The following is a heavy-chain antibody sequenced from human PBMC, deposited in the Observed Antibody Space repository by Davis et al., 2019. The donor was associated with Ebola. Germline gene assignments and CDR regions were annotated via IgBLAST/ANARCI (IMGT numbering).Heavy chain of an antibody. V-gene: IGHV1-46*01. D-gene: IGHD6-13*01. J-gene: IGHJ4*02. CDR3: ARHLTPGIAAAGTGPYFDY. CDR1: GYTFTGYY. CDR2: INPSGGST. Sequence: ASVKVSCKASGYTFTGYYMHWVRQAPGQGLEWMGIINPSGGSTSYAQKFQGRVTITADESTSTAYMELSSLRSEDTAVYYCARHLTPGIAAAGTGPYFDYWGQGTLVTVSS.